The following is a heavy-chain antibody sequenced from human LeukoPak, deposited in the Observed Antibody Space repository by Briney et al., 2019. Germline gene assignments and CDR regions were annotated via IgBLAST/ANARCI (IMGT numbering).Heavy chain of an antibody. CDR3: ASSTMVVTPLSDHIDY. Sequence: SQTPSLTCSVSGGSISSGSYYWSWIRQPAGKGLEWIGRVYTSGSTNYNPSLKSRVTISVDTSRNQFSLNLNSVTAADTAVYYCASSTMVVTPLSDHIDYWGQGTLVTVSS. D-gene: IGHD4-23*01. J-gene: IGHJ4*02. CDR2: VYTSGST. CDR1: GGSISSGSYY. V-gene: IGHV4-61*02.